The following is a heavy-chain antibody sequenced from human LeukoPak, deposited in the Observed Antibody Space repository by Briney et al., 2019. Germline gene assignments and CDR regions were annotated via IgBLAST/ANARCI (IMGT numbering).Heavy chain of an antibody. V-gene: IGHV3-23*01. J-gene: IGHJ6*02. CDR3: AKEGSSSWYVDYYGMDV. CDR1: GFTFSSYA. D-gene: IGHD6-13*01. CDR2: ISGSGGST. Sequence: GGSLRLSCAASGFTFSSYAMSWVRQAPGKGLEWVSAISGSGGSTYYADSVRGRFTISRDTTKTTLYLQINRLRAENTVVYYCAKEGSSSWYVDYYGMDVWGQGTTVTVSS.